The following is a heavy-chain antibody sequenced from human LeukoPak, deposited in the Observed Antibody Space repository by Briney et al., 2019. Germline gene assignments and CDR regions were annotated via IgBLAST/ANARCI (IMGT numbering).Heavy chain of an antibody. V-gene: IGHV4-39*01. J-gene: IGHJ4*02. CDR2: IYYSGGT. CDR1: GASISSNTYY. D-gene: IGHD3-10*01. Sequence: PSETLSLTCTVSGASISSNTYYWGWIRQPPGKGLESLVIYYSGGTYYNSSLKSRVTISVDTSKNQFSLKLSSVTAADSAVYFCARRFYNASSFDYWGQGTLVTVSS. CDR3: ARRFYNASSFDY.